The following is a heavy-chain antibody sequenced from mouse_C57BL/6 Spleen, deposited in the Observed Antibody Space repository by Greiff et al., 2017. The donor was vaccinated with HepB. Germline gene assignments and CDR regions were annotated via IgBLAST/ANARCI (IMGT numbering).Heavy chain of an antibody. D-gene: IGHD1-1*01. CDR3: ARQGYYGSGAWFAY. V-gene: IGHV5-12*01. Sequence: EVNLVESGGGLVQPGGSLKLSCAASGFTFSDYYMYWVRQTPEKRLEWVAYISNGGGSTYYPDTVKGRFTISRDNAKNTLYLQMSRLKSEDTAMYYCARQGYYGSGAWFAYWGQGTLVTVSA. J-gene: IGHJ3*01. CDR1: GFTFSDYY. CDR2: ISNGGGST.